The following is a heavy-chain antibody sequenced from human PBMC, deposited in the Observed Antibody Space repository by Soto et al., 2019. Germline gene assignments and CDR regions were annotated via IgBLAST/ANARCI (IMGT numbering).Heavy chain of an antibody. J-gene: IGHJ6*03. V-gene: IGHV4-39*01. Sequence: SETLSLTCTVSGGSISSSSYYWGWIRQPPGKRLEWIGSIYYSGSTYYNPSLKSRVTISVDTSKNQFSLKLSSVTAADTAVYYCARLSGSGSYFDSKYYYMDVWGKGTTVTVSS. CDR1: GGSISSSSYY. D-gene: IGHD3-10*01. CDR3: ARLSGSGSYFDSKYYYMDV. CDR2: IYYSGST.